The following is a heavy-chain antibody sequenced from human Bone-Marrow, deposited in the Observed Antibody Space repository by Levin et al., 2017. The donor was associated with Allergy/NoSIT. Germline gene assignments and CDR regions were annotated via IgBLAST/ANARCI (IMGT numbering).Heavy chain of an antibody. V-gene: IGHV4-61*01. CDR3: ARGSVPAARAQRYFDL. CDR1: GGSVSSGSYY. D-gene: IGHD2-2*01. J-gene: IGHJ2*01. CDR2: IYYSGST. Sequence: SETLSLTCTVSGGSVSSGSYYWSWIRQPPGKGLEWIGYIYYSGSTNYNPSLKSRVTISVDTSKNQFSLKLSSVTAADTAVYYCARGSVPAARAQRYFDLWGRGTLVTVSS.